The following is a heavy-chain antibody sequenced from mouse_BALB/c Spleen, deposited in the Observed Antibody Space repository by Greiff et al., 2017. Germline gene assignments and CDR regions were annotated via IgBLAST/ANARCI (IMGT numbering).Heavy chain of an antibody. CDR1: GYSFTSGSY. V-gene: IGHV3-6*02. Sequence: EVQLVESGPGLVKPSQSLSLTCSVTGYSFTSGSYWYCLRQFPGNKLEWMGYISYDGSNNYNPSLKNRISITRDTSKNQFFLKLNCVTTEDTATYYCARDGYPHYWGQGTTLTVSS. CDR3: ARDGYPHY. CDR2: ISYDGSN. D-gene: IGHD2-2*01. J-gene: IGHJ2*01.